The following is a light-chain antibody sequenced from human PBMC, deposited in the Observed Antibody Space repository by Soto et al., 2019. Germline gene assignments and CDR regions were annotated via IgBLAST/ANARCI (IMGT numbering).Light chain of an antibody. CDR2: GAS. J-gene: IGKJ4*01. Sequence: EIVMTQSPATLYASPGERATLSCRASQSVSSNLAWYQQKPGQAPRLLIYGASTRATGIPARFSGSGSGTEFTLTISSLQSEDFAVYYCQQYHNWPPTLGGGTKVEIK. CDR3: QQYHNWPPT. CDR1: QSVSSN. V-gene: IGKV3-15*01.